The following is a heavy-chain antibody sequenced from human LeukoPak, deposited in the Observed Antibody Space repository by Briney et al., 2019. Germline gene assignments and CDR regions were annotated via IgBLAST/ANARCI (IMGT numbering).Heavy chain of an antibody. CDR3: ARYIVAVVAATPASDYYYGMDV. Sequence: ASVKVSCKASGYTFTSYGISWVRQAPGQGLEWMGWISAYNGNTNYAQKLQGRVTMTTDTSTSTAYMELRSLRSDDTAVYYCARYIVAVVAATPASDYYYGMDVWGQGTTVTVSS. CDR2: ISAYNGNT. J-gene: IGHJ6*02. V-gene: IGHV1-18*01. D-gene: IGHD2-15*01. CDR1: GYTFTSYG.